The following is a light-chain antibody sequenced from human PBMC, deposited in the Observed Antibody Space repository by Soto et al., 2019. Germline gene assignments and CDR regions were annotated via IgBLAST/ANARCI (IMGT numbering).Light chain of an antibody. V-gene: IGLV1-47*01. CDR1: SSNIGRNP. CDR2: RSN. J-gene: IGLJ3*02. Sequence: QSVLTQPPSASGTPGQRVTISCSGSSSNIGRNPVYWYRQLPGTAPKLLIYRSNQRPSGVPDRFSGSKPGTSASLAITGLRSEDGANYSCASWDVRPSGWLFGGGTKVTVL. CDR3: ASWDVRPSGWL.